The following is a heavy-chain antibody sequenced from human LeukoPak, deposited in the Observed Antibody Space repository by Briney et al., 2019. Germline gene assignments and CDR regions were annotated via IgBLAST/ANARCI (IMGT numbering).Heavy chain of an antibody. CDR2: ISYDGSNK. V-gene: IGHV3-30*03. Sequence: VGSLRLTCAASGFTFTSYGMNSVRQAPGKGLEWVAVISYDGSNKYYAGSVKGRFTISRENAKNSLYLQMNSLRAGDTAVYYCARDRGRYYMDVWGKGTTVTISS. J-gene: IGHJ6*03. CDR3: ARDRGRYYMDV. D-gene: IGHD6-25*01. CDR1: GFTFTSYG.